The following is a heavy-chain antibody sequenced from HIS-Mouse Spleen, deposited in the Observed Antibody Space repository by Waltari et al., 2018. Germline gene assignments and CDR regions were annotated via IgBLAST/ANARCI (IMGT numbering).Heavy chain of an antibody. J-gene: IGHJ6*02. CDR2: ILPSFGKE. D-gene: IGHD6-13*01. V-gene: IGHV1-69*01. CDR3: ARMAAAGYYYGMDV. Sequence: QVQLVQSGAEVKKPGSSVKVSCKASGGTFSSYAISWVRQAPGQGLEWMGGILPSFGKENYAQKFQGRVKITADESTSTAYMELSSLRSEDTAVYYCARMAAAGYYYGMDVWGQGTTVTVSS. CDR1: GGTFSSYA.